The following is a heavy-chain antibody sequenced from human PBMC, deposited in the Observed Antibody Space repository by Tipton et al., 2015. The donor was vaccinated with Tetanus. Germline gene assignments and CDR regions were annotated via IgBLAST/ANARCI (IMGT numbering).Heavy chain of an antibody. CDR1: GGSISSGGYY. V-gene: IGHV4-31*03. Sequence: LRLSCTVSGGSISSGGYYWSWIRQHPGKGLEWIGYIYYSGSTYYNPSLKSRVTISVDTSKNQFSLKLSSVTAADTAVYYCARVSMVRGVIIIPYWGQGTLVTVSS. D-gene: IGHD3-10*01. CDR3: ARVSMVRGVIIIPY. CDR2: IYYSGST. J-gene: IGHJ4*02.